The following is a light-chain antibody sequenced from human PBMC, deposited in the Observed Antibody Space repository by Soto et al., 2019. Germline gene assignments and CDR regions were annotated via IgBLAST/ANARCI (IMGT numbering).Light chain of an antibody. CDR2: AAS. J-gene: IGKJ1*01. CDR1: QGIAND. CDR3: QKYNSAPHT. V-gene: IGKV1-27*01. Sequence: DIQMTQSPSSLSASVGDRVTITCRASQGIANDLAWFQQKPGQVPKLLIYAASTLKSGVPSRFSGSGSGTDFTLTISSLQPEDVATYYCQKYNSAPHTFGPGTKVEIK.